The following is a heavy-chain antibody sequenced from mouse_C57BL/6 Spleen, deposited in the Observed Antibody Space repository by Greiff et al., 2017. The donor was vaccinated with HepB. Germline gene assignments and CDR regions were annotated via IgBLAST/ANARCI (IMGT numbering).Heavy chain of an antibody. CDR3: VRERGGGREGYYYAMDY. V-gene: IGHV10-1*01. CDR1: GFSFNTYA. J-gene: IGHJ4*01. Sequence: EVKLVESGGGLVQPKGSLKLSCAASGFSFNTYAMNWVRQAPGKGLEWVARIRSKSNNYATYYADSVKDRFTISRDDSESMLYLQMNNLKTEDTAMYYCVRERGGGREGYYYAMDYWGQGTSVTVSS. CDR2: IRSKSNNYAT. D-gene: IGHD3-3*01.